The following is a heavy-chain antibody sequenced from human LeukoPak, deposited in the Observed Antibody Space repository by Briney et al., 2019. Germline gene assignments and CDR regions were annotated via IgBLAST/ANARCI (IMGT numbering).Heavy chain of an antibody. J-gene: IGHJ4*02. V-gene: IGHV1-2*02. CDR1: GYTFTGYY. CDR2: INPNSGGT. CDR3: AREATTYYYDSSGYYYPSYFDY. D-gene: IGHD3-22*01. Sequence: ASVKVSCKASGYTFTGYYMHWVRQAPGQGLEWMGWINPNSGGTNYAQKFQGRVTMTRDTSISTAYMELSRLRSDDTAVYYCAREATTYYYDSSGYYYPSYFDYWGQGTLVTVSS.